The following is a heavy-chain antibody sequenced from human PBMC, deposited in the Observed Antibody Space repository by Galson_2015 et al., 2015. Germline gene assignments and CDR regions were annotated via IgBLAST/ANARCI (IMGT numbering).Heavy chain of an antibody. J-gene: IGHJ4*02. CDR3: AREFGDVRCLGY. V-gene: IGHV3-7*01. CDR1: GFTFSSYW. CDR2: IKQDGSEK. D-gene: IGHD3-10*01. Sequence: SLRLSCAASGFTFSSYWMSWVRQAPGKGLEWVANIKQDGSEKYYVDSVKGRFTVSRDNAKNSLYLQMNSLRAEDTAVYYCAREFGDVRCLGYWGQGTLVTVSS.